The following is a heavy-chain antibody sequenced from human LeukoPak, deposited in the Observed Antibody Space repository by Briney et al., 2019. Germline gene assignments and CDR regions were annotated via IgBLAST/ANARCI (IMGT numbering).Heavy chain of an antibody. CDR3: AKALTTVTTAFDY. J-gene: IGHJ4*02. CDR1: GFTFDDYA. CDR2: ISWNSGSI. V-gene: IGHV3-9*01. D-gene: IGHD4-17*01. Sequence: GGSLRLSCAASGFTFDDYAMHWVRQAPGKGLERVSGISWNSGSIGYADSVKGRFTISRDNAKNSLYLQMNSLRAEDTALYYCAKALTTVTTAFDYWGQGTLVTVSS.